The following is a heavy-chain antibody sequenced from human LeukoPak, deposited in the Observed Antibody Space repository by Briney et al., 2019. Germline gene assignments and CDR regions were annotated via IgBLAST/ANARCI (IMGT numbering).Heavy chain of an antibody. V-gene: IGHV3-30*02. J-gene: IGHJ5*02. CDR3: AKGRFTANNWFDP. D-gene: IGHD3-3*01. Sequence: PGGSLRLSCAASGFTFSSYGMHWVRQAPGKGLEWVAFIRYDGSNKYYADSVKGRFTISRDNSKNTLYLQMNSLRAEDTAVYYCAKGRFTANNWFDPWGQGTLVTVSS. CDR2: IRYDGSNK. CDR1: GFTFSSYG.